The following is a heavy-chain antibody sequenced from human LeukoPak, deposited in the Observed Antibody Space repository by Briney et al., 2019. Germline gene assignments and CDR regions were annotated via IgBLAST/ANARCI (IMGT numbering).Heavy chain of an antibody. CDR2: INSDESNT. J-gene: IGHJ3*02. CDR1: GFTFSNYL. CDR3: GRGGNGIDI. Sequence: QTGGSLRLSCAATGFTFSNYLMHWVRQAPGKGLVWVSRINSDESNTNSYADSVKGRFTISRDNAKNTLYLQMNSLRAEDTAVYFCGRGGNGIDIWGQGTTVIVSS. V-gene: IGHV3-74*01. D-gene: IGHD2-8*01.